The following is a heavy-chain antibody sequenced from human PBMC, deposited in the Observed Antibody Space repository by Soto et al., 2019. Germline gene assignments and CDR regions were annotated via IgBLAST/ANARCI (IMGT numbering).Heavy chain of an antibody. V-gene: IGHV1-8*01. D-gene: IGHD2-15*01. CDR3: ARSGGSVNWFDP. Sequence: GXSVKVSCKASGYPFTSYDINWVRQATGQGLEWMGWMNPNSGNTGYAQKFQGRVTMTRNASISTAYMELSSLRSEDTAVYYCARSGGSVNWFDPWGQGTLVTVSS. CDR2: MNPNSGNT. CDR1: GYPFTSYD. J-gene: IGHJ5*02.